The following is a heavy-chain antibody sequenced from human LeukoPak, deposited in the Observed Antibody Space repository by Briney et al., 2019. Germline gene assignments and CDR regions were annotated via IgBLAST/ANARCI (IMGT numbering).Heavy chain of an antibody. CDR3: ARSVYDSGGYYRVLDY. CDR2: IDSDGSTT. J-gene: IGHJ4*02. Sequence: PGGSLRLSCAASGFTFSSYWMHWVRQAPGKGLVWVSRIDSDGSTTSYADSVKGRFTISRDNAKNTLFLQMNSLRVEDTAAYYCARSVYDSGGYYRVLDYWGQGTLVTVSS. V-gene: IGHV3-74*01. CDR1: GFTFSSYW. D-gene: IGHD3-22*01.